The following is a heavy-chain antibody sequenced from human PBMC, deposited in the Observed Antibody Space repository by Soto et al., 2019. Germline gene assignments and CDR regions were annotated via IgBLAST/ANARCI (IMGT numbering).Heavy chain of an antibody. CDR1: GFTFSTFG. Sequence: QVQLVESGGVVVQPGRSLRLSCAASGFTFSTFGMHWVRQAPGKGLEWVAVISSDGSDKYYSDSVKGRFTISRDNSKNTLFLQMNSLRVEDTAVYYCAKGSEVARQELDYWGQGTLVTVSS. J-gene: IGHJ4*02. V-gene: IGHV3-30*18. D-gene: IGHD2-15*01. CDR2: ISSDGSDK. CDR3: AKGSEVARQELDY.